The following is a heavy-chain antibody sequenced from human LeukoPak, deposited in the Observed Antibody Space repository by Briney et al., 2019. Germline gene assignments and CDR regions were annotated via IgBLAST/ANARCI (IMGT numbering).Heavy chain of an antibody. D-gene: IGHD3-3*01. CDR2: ISGSGGST. CDR3: AKDSNPAFYDFWSGYYNFDY. CDR1: GVTLSNYA. V-gene: IGHV3-23*01. Sequence: GGSLRLSCVASGVTLSNYAMSWARQAPGKGLEWVSGISGSGGSTYYADSVKGRFTISRDNSKNTLYLQMNSLRAEDTAVYYCAKDSNPAFYDFWSGYYNFDYWGQGTLVTVSS. J-gene: IGHJ4*02.